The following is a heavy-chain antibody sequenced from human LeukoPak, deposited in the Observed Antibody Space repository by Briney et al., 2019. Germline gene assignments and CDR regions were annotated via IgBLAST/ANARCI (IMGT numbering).Heavy chain of an antibody. CDR3: ATGYLRLDY. D-gene: IGHD6-13*01. CDR2: IYYTGST. Sequence: SETLSLTCSVSDRSIISRDHYSAWIRQPPGKGLQWIGSIYYTGSTYYSPSVESRVTISVDTSKNQFSLDLGSVTAADTAVYYCATGYLRLDYWGQGSLVTVSS. J-gene: IGHJ4*02. V-gene: IGHV4-39*01. CDR1: DRSIISRDHY.